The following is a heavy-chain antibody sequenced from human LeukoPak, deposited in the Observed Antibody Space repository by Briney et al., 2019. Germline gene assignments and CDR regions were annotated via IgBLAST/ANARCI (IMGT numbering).Heavy chain of an antibody. D-gene: IGHD4-17*01. CDR3: AAAVEDYGDYSFDY. CDR2: IIPILGIA. V-gene: IGHV1-69*04. J-gene: IGHJ4*02. Sequence: SVKVSCKASGGTFSSYAISWVRQAPGQGLEWMGRIIPILGIANYAQKFQGRVTITADKSTSTAYMELSSLRSEDTAVYYCAAAVEDYGDYSFDYWGRGTLVTVSS. CDR1: GGTFSSYA.